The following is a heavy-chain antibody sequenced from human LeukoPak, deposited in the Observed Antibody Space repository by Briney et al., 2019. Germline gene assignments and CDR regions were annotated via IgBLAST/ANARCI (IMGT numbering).Heavy chain of an antibody. Sequence: ASVKVSCKASGGTFSSYAISWVRQAPGQGLEWMGWMNPNSGNTGYAQKFQGRVTMTRNTSISTAYMELSSLRSEDTAVYYCARAAVSSGWYVGDAFDIWGQGTMVTVSS. J-gene: IGHJ3*02. D-gene: IGHD6-19*01. V-gene: IGHV1-8*02. CDR2: MNPNSGNT. CDR1: GGTFSSYA. CDR3: ARAAVSSGWYVGDAFDI.